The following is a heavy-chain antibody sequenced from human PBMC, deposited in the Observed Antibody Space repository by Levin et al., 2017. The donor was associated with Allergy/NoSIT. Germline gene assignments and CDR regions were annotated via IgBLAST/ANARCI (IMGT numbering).Heavy chain of an antibody. CDR1: GYTFTSYY. CDR2: INPSGGST. CDR3: ARTKPYDSSGYWAHRGGDYFDY. J-gene: IGHJ4*02. D-gene: IGHD3-22*01. V-gene: IGHV1-46*01. Sequence: ASVKVSCKASGYTFTSYYMHWVRQAPGQGLEWMGIINPSGGSTSYAQKFQGRVTMTRDTSTSTVYMELSSLRSEDTAVYYCARTKPYDSSGYWAHRGGDYFDYWGQGTLVTVSS.